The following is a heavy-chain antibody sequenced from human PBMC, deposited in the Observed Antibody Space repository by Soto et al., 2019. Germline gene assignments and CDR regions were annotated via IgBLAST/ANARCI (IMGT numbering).Heavy chain of an antibody. CDR2: MNPNSGNT. V-gene: IGHV1-8*01. CDR3: ARGISRYDYIWGSYRSYAFDI. CDR1: GYTFTSYD. D-gene: IGHD3-16*02. Sequence: QVQLVQSGAEVKKPGASVKVSCKASGYTFTSYDVNWVRQATGQGLEWMGWMNPNSGNTGYAQKFQGRVTMTRNTSISTAYMELSSLRSEDTAVYYCARGISRYDYIWGSYRSYAFDIWGQGTMVTVSS. J-gene: IGHJ3*02.